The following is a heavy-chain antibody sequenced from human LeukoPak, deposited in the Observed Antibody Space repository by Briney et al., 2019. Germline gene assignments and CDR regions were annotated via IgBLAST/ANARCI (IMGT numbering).Heavy chain of an antibody. CDR3: ASVLYSGGWFFADY. CDR1: GGSVSSGSYY. CDR2: IYYSGST. D-gene: IGHD6-19*01. V-gene: IGHV4-61*01. J-gene: IGHJ4*02. Sequence: PSETLSLTCTVSGGSVSSGSYYWSWIRQPPGKGLEWIGYIYYSGSTNYNPSLKSRVTISVDTSKNQFSLKLSSVTAADTAVYYCASVLYSGGWFFADYWGQGTLVTVSS.